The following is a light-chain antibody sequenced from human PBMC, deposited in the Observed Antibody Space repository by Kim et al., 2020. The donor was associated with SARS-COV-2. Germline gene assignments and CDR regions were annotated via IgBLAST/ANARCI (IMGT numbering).Light chain of an antibody. CDR3: NSYTTSSTWV. V-gene: IGLV2-14*03. Sequence: GQSITISGTGTNSNVGRYNYVSWYQQHPGKAPKLIIYDVSKRPSGVSNRFSGSKSGNTASLTISGLQAEDEADYYCNSYTTSSTWVFGGGTQLTVL. CDR2: DVS. J-gene: IGLJ3*02. CDR1: NSNVGRYNY.